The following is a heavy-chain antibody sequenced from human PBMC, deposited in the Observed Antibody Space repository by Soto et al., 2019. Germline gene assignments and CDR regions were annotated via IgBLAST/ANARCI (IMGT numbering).Heavy chain of an antibody. D-gene: IGHD3-16*02. V-gene: IGHV3-23*01. CDR1: GFTFSSYA. CDR3: EGAYDYIWGSYRPPEFDY. J-gene: IGHJ4*02. CDR2: ISGSGGST. Sequence: GGSLRLSCAASGFTFSSYAMSWVRQAPGKGLEWVSAISGSGGSTYYADSVKGRFTISRDNSKNTLYLQMNSLRAEDTAVYYCEGAYDYIWGSYRPPEFDYWGQGTLVTVSS.